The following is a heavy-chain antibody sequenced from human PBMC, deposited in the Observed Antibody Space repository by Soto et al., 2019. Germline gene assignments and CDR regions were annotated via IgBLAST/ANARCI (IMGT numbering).Heavy chain of an antibody. J-gene: IGHJ6*02. D-gene: IGHD4-17*01. CDR2: ISRSSSTI. CDR1: GFTFSSYS. Sequence: PGGSLRLSCAASGFTFSSYSMNWVRQAPGKGLEWVSYISRSSSTIYYADSVKGRFTISRDNAKNSLYLQMNSLRDEDTAVYYCASSARNDYGDYDYYYYGMDVWGQGTTVTVSS. V-gene: IGHV3-48*02. CDR3: ASSARNDYGDYDYYYYGMDV.